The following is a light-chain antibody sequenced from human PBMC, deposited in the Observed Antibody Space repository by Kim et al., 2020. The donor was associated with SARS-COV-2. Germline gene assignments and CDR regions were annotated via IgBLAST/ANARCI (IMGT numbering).Light chain of an antibody. CDR3: LLYPETTYI. V-gene: IGLV7-43*01. Sequence: PGGTVTVTCAVNTGAVTSGFYPTWSQQKAAQAPRPLIYSTTNRHAWTPTRFSGSTRAGKATLTLPDVEPGDEAYYYCLLYPETTYIFGGGTQLAVL. CDR1: TGAVTSGFY. CDR2: STT. J-gene: IGLJ2*01.